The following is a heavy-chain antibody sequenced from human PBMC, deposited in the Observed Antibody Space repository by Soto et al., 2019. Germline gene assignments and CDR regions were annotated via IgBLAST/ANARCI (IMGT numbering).Heavy chain of an antibody. CDR1: GFTFSSYA. J-gene: IGHJ6*02. Sequence: GGSLRLSCAASGFTFSSYAMSWVRQAPGKGLEWVSAISGSGGSTYYADSVKGRFTISRDNSKNTLYLQMNSLRAEDTAVYYCAKVRAQLYYYGMDVWGQGTTVTVSS. V-gene: IGHV3-23*01. CDR3: AKVRAQLYYYGMDV. CDR2: ISGSGGST.